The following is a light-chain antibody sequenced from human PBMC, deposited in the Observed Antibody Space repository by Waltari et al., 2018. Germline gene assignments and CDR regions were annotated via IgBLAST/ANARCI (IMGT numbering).Light chain of an antibody. V-gene: IGLV2-14*01. CDR3: NSYAGSSSWV. J-gene: IGLJ3*02. CDR2: DVS. CDR1: SSDVGFYNH. Sequence: SALTQPASVSGSPGQPITISCTGPSSDVGFYNHVSWYHQHPGKAPKLMIYDVSERPSGVSNRFSGSKSGNTASLTNAGLQAEDEADYYCNSYAGSSSWVFGGGTKLTVL.